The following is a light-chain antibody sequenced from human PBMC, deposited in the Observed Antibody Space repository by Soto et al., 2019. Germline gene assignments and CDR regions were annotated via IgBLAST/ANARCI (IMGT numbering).Light chain of an antibody. J-gene: IGKJ5*01. CDR1: QSVSSSY. CDR2: GAS. V-gene: IGKV3-20*01. CDR3: QQYGSSLIT. Sequence: EIVLTQSPGTLSLSPGERATLSCRASQSVSSSYLAWYQQKPGQAPRLLIYGASSRATGIPDRFSGSGSGTDFTLTISRLEPEDFAVYYWQQYGSSLITFGQGKRLEIK.